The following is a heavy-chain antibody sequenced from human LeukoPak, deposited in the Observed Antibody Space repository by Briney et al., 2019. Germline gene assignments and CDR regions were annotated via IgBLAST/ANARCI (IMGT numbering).Heavy chain of an antibody. CDR1: GFTFSSYS. V-gene: IGHV3-48*04. Sequence: GGSLRLSCAASGFTFSSYSMNWVRQAPGKGLEWVSYISSSSSTIYYADSVKGRFTISRDNAKNSLYLQMNSLRAEDTAVYYCARDSDPNSSSWYNWFDPWGQGTLVTVSS. J-gene: IGHJ5*02. D-gene: IGHD6-13*01. CDR2: ISSSSSTI. CDR3: ARDSDPNSSSWYNWFDP.